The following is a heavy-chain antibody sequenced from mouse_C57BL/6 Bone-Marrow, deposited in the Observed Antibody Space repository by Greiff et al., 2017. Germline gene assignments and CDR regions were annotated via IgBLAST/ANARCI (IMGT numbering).Heavy chain of an antibody. V-gene: IGHV1-64*01. CDR3: ASSIRDAMDY. Sequence: VQMQQPGAELVKPGASVKLSCKASGYTFTSYWMHWVKQRPGQGLEWIGMIHPNSGSTNYNEKFKSKATLTVDKSSSTAYMQLSSLTSEDSTVYYCASSIRDAMDYWGQGTSVTVSS. D-gene: IGHD1-1*01. CDR2: IHPNSGST. J-gene: IGHJ4*01. CDR1: GYTFTSYW.